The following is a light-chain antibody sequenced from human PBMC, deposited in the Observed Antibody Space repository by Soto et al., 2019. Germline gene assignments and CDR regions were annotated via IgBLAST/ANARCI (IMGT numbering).Light chain of an antibody. V-gene: IGKV3-20*01. J-gene: IGKJ2*01. CDR1: QSVSSTS. CDR2: DAS. CDR3: QQYGGSPPKYT. Sequence: EIVLTQSPGTLSLSPGERAALSCRASQSVSSTSLAWYQQKPSQAPRLLIYDASSRATDIPDRFSGSGSGTDFTLTISRLEPEDFAVYYCQQYGGSPPKYTFGQGTKLEIK.